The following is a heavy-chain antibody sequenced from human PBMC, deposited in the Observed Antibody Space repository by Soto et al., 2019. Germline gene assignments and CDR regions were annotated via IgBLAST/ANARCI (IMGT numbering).Heavy chain of an antibody. Sequence: GGSLRLSCAASGFKFSSYDMHWVRQVTGKGLEWVAGFRSSGDTYYGDSVKGRFTISRENVKNSLYLQMNSLRGEDTAMYYCARYSFGYTNAFDVWGQGTMVTVSS. CDR2: FRSSGDT. CDR1: GFKFSSYD. D-gene: IGHD3-22*01. CDR3: ARYSFGYTNAFDV. V-gene: IGHV3-13*01. J-gene: IGHJ3*01.